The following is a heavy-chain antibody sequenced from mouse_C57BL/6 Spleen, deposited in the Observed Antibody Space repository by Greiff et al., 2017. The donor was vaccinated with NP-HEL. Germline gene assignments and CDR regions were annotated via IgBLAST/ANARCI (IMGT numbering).Heavy chain of an antibody. CDR3: ARTGEETAQATGAMDY. V-gene: IGHV2-2*01. Sequence: QVQLKQSGPGLVQPSQSLSITCTVSGFSLTSYGVHWVRQSPGKGLEWLGVIWSGGSTDYNAAFISRLSISKDNSKSQVFFKMNSLQADDTAIYYWARTGEETAQATGAMDYWGQGTSVTVSS. CDR1: GFSLTSYG. J-gene: IGHJ4*01. D-gene: IGHD3-2*02. CDR2: IWSGGST.